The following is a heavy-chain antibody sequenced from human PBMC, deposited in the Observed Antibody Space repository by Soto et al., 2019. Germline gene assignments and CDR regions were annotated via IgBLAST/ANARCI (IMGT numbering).Heavy chain of an antibody. J-gene: IGHJ4*02. CDR3: AKGPRGSSDYFDY. V-gene: IGHV3-9*01. CDR1: GFTFDDYA. CDR2: ISWNSGSI. Sequence: EVQLVESGGGLVQPGRSLRLSCAASGFTFDDYAMHWVRQAPGKGLEWVSGISWNSGSIGYADSVKGRFTISRDNAKNSLYHQMNSLRAEDTALYCCAKGPRGSSDYFDYWGQGTLVAVSS. D-gene: IGHD1-26*01.